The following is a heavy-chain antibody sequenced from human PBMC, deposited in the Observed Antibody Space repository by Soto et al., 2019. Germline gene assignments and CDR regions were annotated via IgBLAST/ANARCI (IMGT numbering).Heavy chain of an antibody. J-gene: IGHJ3*02. CDR2: IYPGDSDT. V-gene: IGHV5-51*01. CDR3: ARRQIAVAGTRAFDI. CDR1: GYRFPSYW. D-gene: IGHD6-19*01. Sequence: PGESLKISCKGSGYRFPSYWIGWVRQMPGKGLEWMGIIYPGDSDTRYSPSFQGQVTISADKSISTAYLQWSSLKASDTAMYYCARRQIAVAGTRAFDIWGQGTMVTVSS.